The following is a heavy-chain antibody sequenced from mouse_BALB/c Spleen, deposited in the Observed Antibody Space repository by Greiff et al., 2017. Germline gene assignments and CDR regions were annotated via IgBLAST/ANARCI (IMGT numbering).Heavy chain of an antibody. CDR3: ARGGKGDD. CDR2: IYPGDGDT. CDR1: GYAFSSYW. Sequence: VQLQESGAELVRPGSSVKISCKASGYAFSSYWMNWVKQRPGQGLEWIGQIYPGDGDTNYNGKFKGKATLTADKSSSTAYMQLSSLTSEDSAVYFCARGGKGDDWGQGTTLTVSS. V-gene: IGHV1-80*01. J-gene: IGHJ2*01. D-gene: IGHD1-3*01.